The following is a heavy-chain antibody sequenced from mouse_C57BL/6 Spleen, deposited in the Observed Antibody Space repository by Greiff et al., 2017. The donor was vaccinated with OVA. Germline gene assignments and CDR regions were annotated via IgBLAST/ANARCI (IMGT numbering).Heavy chain of an antibody. J-gene: IGHJ4*01. V-gene: IGHV3-6*01. D-gene: IGHD1-1*01. CDR2: ISYDGSN. CDR1: GYSITSGYY. Sequence: EVQLQQSGPGLVKPSQSLSLTCSVTGYSITSGYYWNWIRQFPGNKLEWMGYISYDGSNNYNPSLKNRISITRDTSKNQFFLKLNSVTTEDTATYYCAREGSSYGGAMDYWGQGTSVTVSS. CDR3: AREGSSYGGAMDY.